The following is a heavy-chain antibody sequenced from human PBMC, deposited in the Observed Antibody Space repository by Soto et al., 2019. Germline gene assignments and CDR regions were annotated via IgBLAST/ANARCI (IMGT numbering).Heavy chain of an antibody. CDR2: IIPIFGTA. CDR1: GGTFSSYA. V-gene: IGHV1-69*12. Sequence: QVQLVQSGAEVKKPGSSVKVSCKASGGTFSSYAISWVRQAPGQGLEWMGGIIPIFGTANYAQKFQGRVTITADASASTAYVELGSLRSEDTAVYYCARVGLQLWSRCFDYWGQGTLVTVSS. CDR3: ARVGLQLWSRCFDY. D-gene: IGHD5-18*01. J-gene: IGHJ4*02.